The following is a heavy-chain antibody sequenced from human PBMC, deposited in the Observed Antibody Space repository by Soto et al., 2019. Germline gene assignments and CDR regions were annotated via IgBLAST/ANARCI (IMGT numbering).Heavy chain of an antibody. D-gene: IGHD6-13*01. V-gene: IGHV3-15*01. CDR3: TTGVAAALYYFDY. Sequence: EVQLVESGGGLVKPGGSLRLSCAASGFTFSNAWMSWVRQAPGKGLEWVGRIKSKTDGGTTDYAAPVKGRFTISRDDSKNTLYLQMNNLKTEDTAVYYCTTGVAAALYYFDYWGQGTLVTVSS. CDR1: GFTFSNAW. CDR2: IKSKTDGGTT. J-gene: IGHJ4*02.